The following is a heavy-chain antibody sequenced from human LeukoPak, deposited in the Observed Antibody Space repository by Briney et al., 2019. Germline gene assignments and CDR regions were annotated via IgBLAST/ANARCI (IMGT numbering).Heavy chain of an antibody. V-gene: IGHV3-15*04. D-gene: IGHD3-10*01. J-gene: IGHJ4*02. CDR2: IESKTDGGTT. CDR1: GFSFSDAW. Sequence: GGSHRLSCAASGFSFSDAWMSWVRQIPGKGLEWVGRIESKTDGGTTDYAAPVKGRFTISRDDSTNTLYLQMNSLKSEDTAVYYCTTYGSGRKFDYWGRGILVTVSS. CDR3: TTYGSGRKFDY.